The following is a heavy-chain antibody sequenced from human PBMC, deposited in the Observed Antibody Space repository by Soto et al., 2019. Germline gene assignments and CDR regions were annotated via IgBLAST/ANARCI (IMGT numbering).Heavy chain of an antibody. CDR1: SGSISSSNW. D-gene: IGHD1-1*01. V-gene: IGHV4-4*02. CDR3: ARENGTGRFDP. Sequence: QVQLQESGPGLVKPSGTLSLTCAVSSGSISSSNWWRWVRQPPGKGLEWIGEIYHSGSTNYNPSLKSRVTRSVDKSKNQVSLKLSSVTAADTAVYYCARENGTGRFDPWGQGTLVTVSS. CDR2: IYHSGST. J-gene: IGHJ5*02.